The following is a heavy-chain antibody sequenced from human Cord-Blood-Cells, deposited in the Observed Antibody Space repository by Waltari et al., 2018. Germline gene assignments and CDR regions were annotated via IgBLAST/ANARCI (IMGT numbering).Heavy chain of an antibody. V-gene: IGHV1-3*01. CDR2: INAGNGNT. Sequence: QVQLVQSGAEVKKPGASVKVSCKASGYTFTSYAMHWVRQAPGQRLEWMGWINAGNGNTKYSKKFQGRVTITRDTSASTAYMELSSLRSEDTAVYYCARVPNWAYYFDYWGQGTLVTVSS. CDR1: GYTFTSYA. D-gene: IGHD7-27*01. CDR3: ARVPNWAYYFDY. J-gene: IGHJ4*02.